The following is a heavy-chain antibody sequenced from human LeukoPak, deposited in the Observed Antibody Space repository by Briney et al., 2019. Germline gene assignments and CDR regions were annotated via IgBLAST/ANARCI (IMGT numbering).Heavy chain of an antibody. Sequence: PSETLPLTCTVSGASMSRYCWSWIRQPPGKGLEWIGYMYYSGSTKYNPSLKSRVTISVDTSKNQFSLKLSSVTAADTAVYYCARSSTGSYFDYWGQGTLVTVSS. D-gene: IGHD3-3*02. J-gene: IGHJ4*02. CDR3: ARSSTGSYFDY. V-gene: IGHV4-59*01. CDR2: MYYSGST. CDR1: GASMSRYC.